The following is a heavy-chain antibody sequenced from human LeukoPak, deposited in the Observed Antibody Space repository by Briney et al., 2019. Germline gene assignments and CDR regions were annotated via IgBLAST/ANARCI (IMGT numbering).Heavy chain of an antibody. CDR1: GFIFSEYG. CDR2: IWSNGNNK. V-gene: IGHV3-33*01. J-gene: IGHJ4*02. CDR3: ARDSVGVPTDFDY. Sequence: GSLRLSRAASGFIFSEYGMQRVRQAPGQGPEWVAVIWSNGNNKYADSVRGRFTISRDDSKNTLYLQMDSLRAEDTAVYYCARDSVGVPTDFDYWGQGTLVTVSS. D-gene: IGHD1-26*01.